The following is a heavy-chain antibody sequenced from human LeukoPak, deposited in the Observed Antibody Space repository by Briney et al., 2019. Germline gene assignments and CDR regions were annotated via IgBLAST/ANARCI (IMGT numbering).Heavy chain of an antibody. CDR2: INPSGGST. V-gene: IGHV1-46*01. D-gene: IGHD4-11*01. CDR1: GYTFTSYA. CDR3: ARGATVTFWGYYYYYGMDV. J-gene: IGHJ6*02. Sequence: ASVKVSCKASGYTFTSYAMHWVRQAPGQGLEWMGIINPSGGSTSYAQKFQGRVTMTRDTSTSTVYMELSSLRSEDTAVYYCARGATVTFWGYYYYYGMDVWGQGTTVTVSS.